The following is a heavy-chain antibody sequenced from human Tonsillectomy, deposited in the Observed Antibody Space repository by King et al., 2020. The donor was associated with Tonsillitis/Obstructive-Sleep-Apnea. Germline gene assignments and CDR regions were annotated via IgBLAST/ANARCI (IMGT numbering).Heavy chain of an antibody. CDR1: GGSISSYY. CDR2: IYYSGST. D-gene: IGHD2-21*01. CDR3: ARLFANWFDP. V-gene: IGHV4-59*01. Sequence: QLQESGPGLVKPSETLSLTCTVSGGSISSYYWSWIRQPPGKGLEWIGYIYYSGSTNYNPSLKSRVTISVDTSKNQFSLKLSSVTAADPAVYYCARLFANWFDPWGQGTLVTVSS. J-gene: IGHJ5*02.